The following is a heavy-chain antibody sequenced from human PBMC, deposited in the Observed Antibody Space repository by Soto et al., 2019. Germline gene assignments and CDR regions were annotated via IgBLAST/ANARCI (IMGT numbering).Heavy chain of an antibody. CDR2: IYYSGST. Sequence: QVQLQESGPGLVKPSQTLSLTCTVSGGSISSGDYYWSWIRQPPGKGLEWIGYIYYSGSTYYNPSLKSRVTISVDTSRTQFSLKLSSVTAADTAVYYCARAVMRDDANPLDYWGQGTLVTVSS. J-gene: IGHJ4*02. CDR3: ARAVMRDDANPLDY. V-gene: IGHV4-30-4*01. CDR1: GGSISSGDYY. D-gene: IGHD3-16*01.